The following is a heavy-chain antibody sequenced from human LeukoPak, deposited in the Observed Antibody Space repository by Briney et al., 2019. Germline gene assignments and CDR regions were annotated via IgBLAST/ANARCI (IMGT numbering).Heavy chain of an antibody. CDR1: GGSISSYY. J-gene: IGHJ6*03. D-gene: IGHD2-2*01. CDR3: ARDKGYCSSTSCLYYYYYYMDV. CDR2: IYTSGST. Sequence: SETLSLTCTVSGGSISSYYWNWLRQPAGKGLEWVGRIYTSGSTNYNPSLKRRVTISVDTSKNQFSLKLSSVTAADTAVYYCARDKGYCSSTSCLYYYYYYMDVWGKGTTVTVSS. V-gene: IGHV4-4*07.